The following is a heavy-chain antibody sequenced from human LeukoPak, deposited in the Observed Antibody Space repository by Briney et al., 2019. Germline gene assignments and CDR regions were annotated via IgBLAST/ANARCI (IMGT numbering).Heavy chain of an antibody. CDR2: IYLGDSDT. CDR3: ARLDGSSSVNFDS. Sequence: KPGESLKISCKGSGYSFTNDWIGWVRQMPGKGLEWMGMIYLGDSDTKYSPSFQGQVTISADKSISTAYLHWSSLKASDIAMYYCARLDGSSSVNFDSWGQGTLVTVSS. J-gene: IGHJ4*02. V-gene: IGHV5-51*01. CDR1: GYSFTNDW. D-gene: IGHD6-6*01.